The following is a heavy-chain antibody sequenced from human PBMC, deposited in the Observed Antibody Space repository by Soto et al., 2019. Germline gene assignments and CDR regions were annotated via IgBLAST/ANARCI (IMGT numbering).Heavy chain of an antibody. CDR1: GGIISRYY. Sequence: SETLSLTCTVSGGIISRYYWSWIRQPPGKGLEWIGYIYYSGSTNYNPSLKSRVTISVDTSKNQFSLKLSSVTAADTAVYYCAGKYGASFAYWGRGSLVTVSS. CDR2: IYYSGST. J-gene: IGHJ4*02. D-gene: IGHD4-17*01. V-gene: IGHV4-59*01. CDR3: AGKYGASFAY.